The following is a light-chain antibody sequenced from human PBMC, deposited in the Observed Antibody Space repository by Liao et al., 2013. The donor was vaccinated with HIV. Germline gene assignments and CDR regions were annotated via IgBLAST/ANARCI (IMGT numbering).Light chain of an antibody. Sequence: SYELTQPPSVSVSPGQTATISCYGVYLEDKHVCWYQQRPGQSPVLLICQDNKRPSGIPERFSGSNSGNTATLTISGTQAMDEADYYCQAWDSSTACVVFGGGTKLTVL. J-gene: IGLJ2*01. V-gene: IGLV3-1*01. CDR3: QAWDSSTACVV. CDR2: QDN. CDR1: YLEDKH.